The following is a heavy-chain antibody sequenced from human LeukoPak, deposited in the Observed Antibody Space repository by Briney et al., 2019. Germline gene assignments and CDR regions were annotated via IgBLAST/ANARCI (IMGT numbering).Heavy chain of an antibody. CDR2: IDPSDSCT. CDR3: ARNVKGYDYGDYGWFDP. CDR1: GYSFTSYW. J-gene: IGHJ5*02. Sequence: GESLKISCKGSGYSFTSYWISWVRQMPGKGLEWMGRIDPSDSCTNYSPSFQGHVTISADKSISTAYLQWSSLKASDTAMYYCARNVKGYDYGDYGWFDPWGQGTLVTVSS. D-gene: IGHD4-17*01. V-gene: IGHV5-10-1*01.